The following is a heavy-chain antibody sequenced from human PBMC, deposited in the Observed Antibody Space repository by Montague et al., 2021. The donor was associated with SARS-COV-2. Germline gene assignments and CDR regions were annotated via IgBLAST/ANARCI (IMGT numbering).Heavy chain of an antibody. CDR2: INHTGSA. CDR1: SGSFSVYY. CDR3: ARGQVTISGVLIFIPAAGPLDV. V-gene: IGHV4-34*01. D-gene: IGHD3-3*01. Sequence: SETLSLTCAAYSGSFSVYYWTWVRQPPGKGLEWIGEINHTGSASYNPSLKSRVTLSKDTSKNQFSLKLQSLTAADTAVYYCARGQVTISGVLIFIPAAGPLDVWGQGTLVTVSS. J-gene: IGHJ3*01.